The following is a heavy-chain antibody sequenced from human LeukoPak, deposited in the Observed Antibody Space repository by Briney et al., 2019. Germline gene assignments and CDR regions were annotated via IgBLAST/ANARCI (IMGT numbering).Heavy chain of an antibody. CDR1: GGSISSGSYY. J-gene: IGHJ4*02. CDR2: IYTSGST. D-gene: IGHD4-17*01. Sequence: PSETLSLTCTVSGGSISSGSYYWSWIRQPAGKGLEWIGRIYTSGSTNYNPSLKSRVTISIDTSKNQFSLELSSVTAADTAVYYCARAYADYSIDYWGQGTLVTVSS. V-gene: IGHV4-61*02. CDR3: ARAYADYSIDY.